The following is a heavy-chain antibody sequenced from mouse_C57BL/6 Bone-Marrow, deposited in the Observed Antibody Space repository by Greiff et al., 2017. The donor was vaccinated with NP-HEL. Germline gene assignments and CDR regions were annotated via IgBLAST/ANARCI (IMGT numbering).Heavy chain of an antibody. CDR1: GYTFTSYW. V-gene: IGHV1-55*01. J-gene: IGHJ4*01. CDR3: ARGDYDGTDYYAMDY. Sequence: QVQLQQSGAELVKPGASVKMSCKASGYTFTSYWITWVKQRPGQGLEWIGDIYPGSGSTNYNEKFKSKATLTVDTSSSTAYMQLSSLTSEDSAVYYCARGDYDGTDYYAMDYWGQGTSVTVSS. D-gene: IGHD2-4*01. CDR2: IYPGSGST.